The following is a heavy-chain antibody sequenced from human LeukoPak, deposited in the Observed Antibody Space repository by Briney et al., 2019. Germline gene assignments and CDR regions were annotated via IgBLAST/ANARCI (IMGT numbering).Heavy chain of an antibody. J-gene: IGHJ4*02. CDR3: AKAPIVVVPAAMDY. Sequence: PGGSLRLSCAASGFTFSIYWMHWVRQAPGKGLVWVSHINSDGSSTNYADSVKGRFTISRDNAKNTLYLQMNSLRAEDTAVYYCAKAPIVVVPAAMDYWGQGTLVTVSS. CDR1: GFTFSIYW. CDR2: INSDGSST. D-gene: IGHD2-2*01. V-gene: IGHV3-74*01.